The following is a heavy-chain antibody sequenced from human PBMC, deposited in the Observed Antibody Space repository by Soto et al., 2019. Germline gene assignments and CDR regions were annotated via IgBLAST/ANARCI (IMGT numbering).Heavy chain of an antibody. Sequence: PSETLSLTCAVYGGSFSGYYWSWIRQPPGKGLEWIGEINHSGSTNYNPSLKSRVTISADTSKNQFSLKLSSVTAADTAVYYCARGQLWSGYYTPFDYWGQGTLVTVSS. CDR3: ARGQLWSGYYTPFDY. CDR2: INHSGST. D-gene: IGHD3-3*01. V-gene: IGHV4-34*01. J-gene: IGHJ4*02. CDR1: GGSFSGYY.